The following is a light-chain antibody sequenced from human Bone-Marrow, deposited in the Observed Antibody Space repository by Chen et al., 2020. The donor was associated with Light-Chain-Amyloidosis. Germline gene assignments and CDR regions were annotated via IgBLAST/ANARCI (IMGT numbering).Light chain of an antibody. CDR1: SSDVGGDNH. J-gene: IGLJ1*01. CDR2: EVT. V-gene: IGLV2-14*01. Sequence: SALTQPHSVSGSPVQSLTISSTGTSSDVGGDNHVSWYQQHQDKAPKLMIYEVTNRHSWVPDRFSGSKSDNTASLTISGLQTEDEADYFCSSYTITNTLVFGSGTRVTVL. CDR3: SSYTITNTLV.